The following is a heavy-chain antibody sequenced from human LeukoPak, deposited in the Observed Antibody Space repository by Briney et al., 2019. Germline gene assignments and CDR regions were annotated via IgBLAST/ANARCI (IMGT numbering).Heavy chain of an antibody. CDR1: GFTFSSYS. Sequence: LSGGSLRLSCAASGFTFSSYSMNWVPQAPGKGQEWVSYISSSSSTIYYADSVKGRFTISRDNAKNSLYLQMNSLRAEDTAVYYCARAAKDIVATITEFDYWGQGTLVTVSS. CDR2: ISSSSSTI. D-gene: IGHD5-12*01. V-gene: IGHV3-48*01. J-gene: IGHJ4*02. CDR3: ARAAKDIVATITEFDY.